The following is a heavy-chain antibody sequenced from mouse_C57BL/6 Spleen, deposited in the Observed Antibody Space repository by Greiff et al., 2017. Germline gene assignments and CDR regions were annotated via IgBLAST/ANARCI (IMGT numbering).Heavy chain of an antibody. CDR2: IDPSDSYT. J-gene: IGHJ4*01. CDR3: ARGGRGAQATRYAMDY. CDR1: GYTFTSYW. D-gene: IGHD3-2*02. Sequence: QVQLQQPGAELVRPGTSVKLSCKASGYTFTSYWMHWVKQRPGQGLEWIGVIDPSDSYTNYNQKFKGKATLTVDTSSSTAYMQLSSLTSEDSAVYYCARGGRGAQATRYAMDYWGQGTSVTVSS. V-gene: IGHV1-59*01.